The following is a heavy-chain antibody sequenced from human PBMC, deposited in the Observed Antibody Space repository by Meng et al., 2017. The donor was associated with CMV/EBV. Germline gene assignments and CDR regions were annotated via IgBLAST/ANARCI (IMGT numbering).Heavy chain of an antibody. CDR1: GYSFSTFG. CDR3: ARARVDDVLTGYLPQVDVYYYGMDV. V-gene: IGHV1-18*04. CDR2: ISDHSRNT. D-gene: IGHD3-9*01. Sequence: ASVKVSCKASGYSFSTFGITWVRQAPGQGLEWMGWISDHSRNTNYARKFEGRVTMTTDASTTTAYMDLRDLRFDDPAVYYCARARVDDVLTGYLPQVDVYYYGMDVWGLGTTVTVSS. J-gene: IGHJ6*02.